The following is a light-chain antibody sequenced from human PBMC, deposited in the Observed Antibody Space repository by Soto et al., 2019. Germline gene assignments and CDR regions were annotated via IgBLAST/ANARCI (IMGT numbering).Light chain of an antibody. CDR1: QSITIW. CDR2: DAS. V-gene: IGKV1-5*01. J-gene: IGKJ1*01. CDR3: QHYNSYSWT. Sequence: DIQMTQSPSTLSASVGDRGTITCRASQSITIWLAWYQQKPGKAPKLLIFDASSLESGVPSRFSGSGSGTEFTLTISSLQPDDFASYHCQHYNSYSWTFGEGTKGEIK.